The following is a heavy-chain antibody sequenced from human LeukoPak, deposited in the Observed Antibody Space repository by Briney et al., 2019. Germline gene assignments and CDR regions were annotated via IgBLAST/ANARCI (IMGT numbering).Heavy chain of an antibody. J-gene: IGHJ4*02. V-gene: IGHV4-59*01. Sequence: SETLSLTCTVSGGSISSYYWSWIRQPPGKGLEWIGYIYYSGSTNYNPSLKSRVTMSVDTSKNQFSLKLRSVTATDTAVYYCARRINYFDYWGLGTLVTVSS. CDR1: GGSISSYY. D-gene: IGHD5-24*01. CDR3: ARRINYFDY. CDR2: IYYSGST.